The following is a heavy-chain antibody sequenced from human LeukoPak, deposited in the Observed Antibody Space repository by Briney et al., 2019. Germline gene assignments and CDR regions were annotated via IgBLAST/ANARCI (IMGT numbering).Heavy chain of an antibody. CDR2: IRSSSSYI. J-gene: IGHJ5*01. V-gene: IGHV3-21*01. CDR3: ARDPGDSYSFDC. CDR1: GFTFSIYA. Sequence: PGGSLRLSCAASGFTFSIYAMNWVRQAPGKGLEWVSSIRSSSSYIYYADSVKGRFTISRDNAKNSLYLQMNSLRAEDTAVYFCARDPGDSYSFDCWGPGTLVTVSS. D-gene: IGHD1-26*01.